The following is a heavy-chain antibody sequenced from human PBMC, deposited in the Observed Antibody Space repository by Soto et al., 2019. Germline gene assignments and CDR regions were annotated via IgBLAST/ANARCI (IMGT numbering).Heavy chain of an antibody. V-gene: IGHV3-30-3*01. CDR3: ARVMNDYSDY. Sequence: QVQLVESGGGVVQPGRSLRLSCAASGFTFSSYAMHWVRQAPGKGLEWVAVISYDGSNKYYADSVKGRFTISRDNSKNTLYLKMNSLGAEDRAVYYCARVMNDYSDYWGQETLVTVSP. D-gene: IGHD2-8*01. CDR2: ISYDGSNK. J-gene: IGHJ4*02. CDR1: GFTFSSYA.